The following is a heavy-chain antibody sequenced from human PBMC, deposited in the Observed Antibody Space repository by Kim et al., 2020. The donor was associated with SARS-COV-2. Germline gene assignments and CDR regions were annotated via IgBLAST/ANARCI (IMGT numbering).Heavy chain of an antibody. CDR1: GGTFSSYA. Sequence: SVKVSCKASGGTFSSYAISWVRQAPGQGLEWMGGIIPIFGTANYAQKFQGRVTITADESTSTAYMELSSLRSEDTAVYYCARRGGEWNPVAFDIWGQGTMVTVSS. CDR2: IIPIFGTA. CDR3: ARRGGEWNPVAFDI. D-gene: IGHD3-16*01. J-gene: IGHJ3*02. V-gene: IGHV1-69*13.